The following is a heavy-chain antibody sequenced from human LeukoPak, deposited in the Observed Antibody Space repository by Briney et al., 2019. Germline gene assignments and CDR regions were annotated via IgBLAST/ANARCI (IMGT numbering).Heavy chain of an antibody. CDR2: FDPEDGET. J-gene: IGHJ6*02. Sequence: ASVTVSCQVSGYTLTELSMHWVRQAPGKGLEWMGGFDPEDGETIYAQKFQGRVTMTEDTSTDTAYMELSSLRSEDTAVYYCATALTMIVVGPRYYGMDVWGQGTTVTVSS. D-gene: IGHD3-22*01. CDR1: GYTLTELS. V-gene: IGHV1-24*01. CDR3: ATALTMIVVGPRYYGMDV.